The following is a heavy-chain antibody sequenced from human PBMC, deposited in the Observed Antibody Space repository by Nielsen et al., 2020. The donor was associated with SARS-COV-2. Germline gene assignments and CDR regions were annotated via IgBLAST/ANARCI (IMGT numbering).Heavy chain of an antibody. D-gene: IGHD4-17*01. CDR1: GGSISPHY. J-gene: IGHJ4*02. CDR2: IYYSGST. Sequence: SETLSLTCTVSGGSISPHYWNWIRQSPGKGLEWIGDIYYSGSTKYNPSLKSRVTISVDTSKNQLSLRLTSVTAADTAVYYCARDGGPTVTEFFDYWGQGTLVTVSS. CDR3: ARDGGPTVTEFFDY. V-gene: IGHV4-59*11.